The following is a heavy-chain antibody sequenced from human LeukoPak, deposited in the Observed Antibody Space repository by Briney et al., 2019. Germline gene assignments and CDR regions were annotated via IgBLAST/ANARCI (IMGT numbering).Heavy chain of an antibody. CDR3: AKVGNYDFWSGPFDY. D-gene: IGHD3-3*01. J-gene: IGHJ4*02. CDR2: ISPTSGHI. CDR1: GFTFNTYS. Sequence: GGSLRLSCAASGFTFNTYSMNWVRQAPGEGLEWVSSISPTSGHIYYADSVKGRFTISRDNAQSSLYLQMSSLRAEDTAVYYCAKVGNYDFWSGPFDYWGLGTLVTVSS. V-gene: IGHV3-21*04.